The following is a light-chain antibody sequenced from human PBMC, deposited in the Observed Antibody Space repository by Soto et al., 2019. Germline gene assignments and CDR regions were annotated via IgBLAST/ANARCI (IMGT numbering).Light chain of an antibody. Sequence: DIQMTQPPSTLSGSVGDRGTITCRASQTISSWLALYQQKPGKAPKLLIYKASTFKSGVPSRFSGSGSGTEFTLTISSLQPDDFATHYCQHYNSYSEAFGQATKVDIK. J-gene: IGKJ1*01. CDR2: KAS. CDR3: QHYNSYSEA. V-gene: IGKV1-5*03. CDR1: QTISSW.